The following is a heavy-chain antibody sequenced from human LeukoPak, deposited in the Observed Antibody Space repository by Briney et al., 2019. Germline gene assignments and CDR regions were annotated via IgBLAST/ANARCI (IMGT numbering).Heavy chain of an antibody. V-gene: IGHV3-30*18. CDR2: ISYDGSNK. Sequence: AGRSLRLSCAASGFTFSSYGMHWVRQAPGKGLEWVAVISYDGSNKYYADSVKGRFTISRDNSKNTLYLQMNSLRAEDTAVYYCAKDSGVIITIYYSDYWGQGTLVTVSS. J-gene: IGHJ4*02. CDR3: AKDSGVIITIYYSDY. CDR1: GFTFSSYG. D-gene: IGHD3-3*01.